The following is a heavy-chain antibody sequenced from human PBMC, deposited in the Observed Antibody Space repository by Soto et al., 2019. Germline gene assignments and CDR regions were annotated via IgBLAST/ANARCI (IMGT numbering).Heavy chain of an antibody. CDR1: GGSFSGYY. CDR3: ARSDSSGYSTYLDY. J-gene: IGHJ4*02. CDR2: INHSGST. D-gene: IGHD3-22*01. Sequence: QVQLQQWGAGLLQPSETLSLTCAVYGGSFSGYYWTWIRQPPGKGLEWIGEINHSGSTNCNPSLKTRVTISAETSKKQFSLQLTSVTAADTAVYYCARSDSSGYSTYLDYWGQGTLVTVSS. V-gene: IGHV4-34*01.